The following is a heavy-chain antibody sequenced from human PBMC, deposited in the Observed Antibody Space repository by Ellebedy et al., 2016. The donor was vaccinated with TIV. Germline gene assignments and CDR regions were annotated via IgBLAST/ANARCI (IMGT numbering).Heavy chain of an antibody. CDR3: ARDSHYYESSAYQGWFDP. CDR2: ISRDGSST. D-gene: IGHD3-22*01. CDR1: GFTFSSYW. J-gene: IGHJ5*02. Sequence: GGSLRLSCAASGFTFSSYWMHWVRQAPGKGLVWLSYISRDGSSTRYADSVKGRFTISRDNAKKTLYLEMNSLRAGDTAVYYCARDSHYYESSAYQGWFDPWGQGTLVTVSS. V-gene: IGHV3-74*01.